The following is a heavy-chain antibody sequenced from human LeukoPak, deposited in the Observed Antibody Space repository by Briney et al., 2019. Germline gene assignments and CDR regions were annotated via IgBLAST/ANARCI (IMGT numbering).Heavy chain of an antibody. CDR1: GFTFRSFA. J-gene: IGHJ4*02. V-gene: IGHV3-23*01. CDR2: ISGSGDST. D-gene: IGHD1-26*01. CDR3: TREVSGSLYFDY. Sequence: GGSLRLSCAASGFTFRSFAVTWVRQAPGKGLEWVSVISGSGDSTYYADSVKGRFTISRDNAKNSLYLQMNSLRAEDTAVYYCTREVSGSLYFDYWGQGTLVTVSS.